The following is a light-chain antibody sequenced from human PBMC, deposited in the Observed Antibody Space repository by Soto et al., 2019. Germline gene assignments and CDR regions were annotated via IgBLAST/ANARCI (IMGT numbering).Light chain of an antibody. V-gene: IGKV3D-15*01. J-gene: IGKJ1*01. CDR3: QQYNSYSPRM. Sequence: VMTQSPATLSVSPGERATLSCRASQSVDISLAWYQQKPGQTPRLLIYGASSRATGIPARFSGSGSGTDFTLTISSLEPEDFATYYCQQYNSYSPRMFGQGTKVDIK. CDR2: GAS. CDR1: QSVDIS.